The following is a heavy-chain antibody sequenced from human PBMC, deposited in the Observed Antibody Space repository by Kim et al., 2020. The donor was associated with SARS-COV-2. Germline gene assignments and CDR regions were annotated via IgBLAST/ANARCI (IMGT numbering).Heavy chain of an antibody. CDR1: GFTFSAYA. V-gene: IGHV3-23*01. J-gene: IGHJ1*01. CDR2: ISGSDGTT. CDR3: ARHLGSSGSEFHH. Sequence: GGSLRLSCAASGFTFSAYAVGWVRQAPGKGLEWVSSISGSDGTTYYADSVKGRFIISRDNSKNTLHLQMNSLRAADTAIYYCARHLGSSGSEFHHWGQGT. D-gene: IGHD5-12*01.